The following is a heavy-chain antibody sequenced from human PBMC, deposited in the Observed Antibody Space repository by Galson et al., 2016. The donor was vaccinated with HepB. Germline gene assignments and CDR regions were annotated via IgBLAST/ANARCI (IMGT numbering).Heavy chain of an antibody. J-gene: IGHJ5*02. CDR3: ARASHYNILTGLDT. CDR2: IGYSGDL. Sequence: TLSLTCAVSGGSVRSGGFYWNWVRHHPGKGLEWIGYIGYSGDLLYNQSPKGRVVISLEASTNRFYLKLTSVTVADMAVYFCARASHYNILTGLDTWGQGTLLSVSS. V-gene: IGHV4-31*11. D-gene: IGHD3-9*01. CDR1: GGSVRSGGFY.